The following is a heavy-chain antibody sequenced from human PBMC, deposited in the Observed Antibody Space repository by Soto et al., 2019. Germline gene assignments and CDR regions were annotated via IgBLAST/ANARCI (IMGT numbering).Heavy chain of an antibody. D-gene: IGHD5-12*01. CDR2: IYYSGST. Sequence: TLSLTCTVSGGSISSGSYYWSWIRQHPGKGLEWIGYIYYSGSTYYNPSLKSRVTISVDTSKNQFSLKLSSVAAADTAVYYFSRHAVHRSGFTDYWGKGSLVPVSS. CDR3: SRHAVHRSGFTDY. V-gene: IGHV4-31*03. CDR1: GGSISSGSYY. J-gene: IGHJ4*02.